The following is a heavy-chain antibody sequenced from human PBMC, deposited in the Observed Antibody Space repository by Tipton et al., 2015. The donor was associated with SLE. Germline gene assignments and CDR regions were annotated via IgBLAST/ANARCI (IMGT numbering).Heavy chain of an antibody. CDR1: GFTFSSYA. J-gene: IGHJ4*02. V-gene: IGHV3-30*02. CDR3: ANYYCSGGSCFPFYFDY. Sequence: SLRLSCAASGFTFSSYAIHWVRQAPGKGLEWVAFIRYDASNKYYADSVKGRFTISRDNSKNTLYLQMNSLRAEDTAVYYCANYYCSGGSCFPFYFDYWGQGTLVTVSS. D-gene: IGHD2-15*01. CDR2: IRYDASNK.